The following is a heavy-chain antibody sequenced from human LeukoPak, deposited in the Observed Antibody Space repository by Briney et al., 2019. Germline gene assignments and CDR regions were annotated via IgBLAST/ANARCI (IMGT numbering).Heavy chain of an antibody. D-gene: IGHD1-26*01. Sequence: PSETLSLTCTVSGSSISSYYWSWIRQPPGKGLEWIGYIYYSGSTNYNPSLKSRVTISVDTSKNQFSLELSSVTAADTAVYYCARDRDSGLHDYWGQGTLVTVSS. J-gene: IGHJ4*02. CDR3: ARDRDSGLHDY. V-gene: IGHV4-59*01. CDR2: IYYSGST. CDR1: GSSISSYY.